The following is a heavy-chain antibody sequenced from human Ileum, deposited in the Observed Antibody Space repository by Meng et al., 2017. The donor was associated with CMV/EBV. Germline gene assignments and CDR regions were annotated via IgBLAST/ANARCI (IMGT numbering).Heavy chain of an antibody. J-gene: IGHJ4*02. CDR1: GGSFSDYY. V-gene: IGHV4-34*01. D-gene: IGHD4-23*01. CDR3: ATNSEDY. CDR2: VHHSGIT. Sequence: QVQLQQWGAGLLKPSETLSLTCAVYGGSFSDYYWIWIRQSPGKGLEWISEVHHSGITNYNPSLKSRVTISVDTSKNQFFLKLTSVTAADTGLYYCATNSEDYWGQGTLVTVSS.